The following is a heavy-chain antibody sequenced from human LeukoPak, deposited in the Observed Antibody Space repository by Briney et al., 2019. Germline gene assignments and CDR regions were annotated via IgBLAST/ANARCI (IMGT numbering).Heavy chain of an antibody. CDR2: INHSGST. Sequence: SETLSLTCAVYGGSFSDYYWTCIRQPPGKGLEWIGEINHSGSTNYNPSLKSRVTISVDTSKNQFSLKLSSVTAADTAVYYCAVYSSSWYEPTDYWGQGTLVTVSS. CDR1: GGSFSDYY. D-gene: IGHD6-13*01. CDR3: AVYSSSWYEPTDY. V-gene: IGHV4-34*01. J-gene: IGHJ4*02.